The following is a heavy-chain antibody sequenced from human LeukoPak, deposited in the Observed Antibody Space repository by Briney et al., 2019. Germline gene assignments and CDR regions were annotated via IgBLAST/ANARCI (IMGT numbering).Heavy chain of an antibody. D-gene: IGHD1-14*01. CDR3: ASGIDI. CDR1: GFTFSSYW. V-gene: IGHV3-7*01. Sequence: GGSLRLSCAASGFTFSSYWMNWVRQAPGKGLEWVANINQDGTEKYYVDSVKGRFTISRDNAKNSLYLQMDSLRAEDTAIYYCASGIDIWGQGTMVTVSS. CDR2: INQDGTEK. J-gene: IGHJ3*02.